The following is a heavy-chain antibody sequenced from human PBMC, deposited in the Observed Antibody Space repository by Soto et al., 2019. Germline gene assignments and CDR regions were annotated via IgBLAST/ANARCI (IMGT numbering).Heavy chain of an antibody. Sequence: GGSLRLSCAASGFTFSSYGMHWVRQAPGKGLEWVAVIWYDGSNKYYADSVKGRLTISRDNSKNTLYLQMNSLRAENTAVYYCARELYYDSSGYYGPGDYWGQGTLVTVSS. CDR1: GFTFSSYG. V-gene: IGHV3-33*01. D-gene: IGHD3-22*01. J-gene: IGHJ4*02. CDR3: ARELYYDSSGYYGPGDY. CDR2: IWYDGSNK.